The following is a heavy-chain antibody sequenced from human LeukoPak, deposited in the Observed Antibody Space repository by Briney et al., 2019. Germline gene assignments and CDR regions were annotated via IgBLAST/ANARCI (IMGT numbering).Heavy chain of an antibody. CDR1: GFTFSSYS. Sequence: GGSLGLSCAASGFTFSSYSMNWVRQAPGKGLEWVSYISSSSSTIYYADSVKGRFTISRDNAKNSLYLQMNSLRAEDTAVYYCASWVTVPDDPTGYWGQGTLVTVSS. D-gene: IGHD4-17*01. CDR3: ASWVTVPDDPTGY. CDR2: ISSSSSTI. J-gene: IGHJ4*02. V-gene: IGHV3-48*01.